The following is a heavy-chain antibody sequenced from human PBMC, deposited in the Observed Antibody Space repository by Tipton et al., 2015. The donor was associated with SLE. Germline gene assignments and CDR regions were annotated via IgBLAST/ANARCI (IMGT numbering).Heavy chain of an antibody. Sequence: TLSLTCTVSGGSISSYYWTWIRQPPGKRLEWIAYIYHSGITNYNPSLQSRVTMSVDTSKNQFSLKLSSVTAADTAMYYCVRERKYVVRFRELVAPDLWGQGTAITVSS. J-gene: IGHJ3*01. CDR2: IYHSGIT. CDR1: GGSISSYY. CDR3: VRERKYVVRFRELVAPDL. D-gene: IGHD1-26*01. V-gene: IGHV4-59*12.